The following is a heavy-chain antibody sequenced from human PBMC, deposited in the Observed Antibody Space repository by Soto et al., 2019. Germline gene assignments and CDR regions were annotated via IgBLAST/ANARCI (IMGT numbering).Heavy chain of an antibody. D-gene: IGHD3-10*02. CDR1: GYRFANYW. V-gene: IGHV5-51*01. CDR2: TSPDGSDT. Sequence: GEALKISCKGCGYRFANYWIGWVRQMPGKGLEWVGITSPDGSDTRYSPSFQGQVTISADKSITTAYLQWSSLKALDTAMYYCARLLGMSGCFDSWGQGTLVTVP. CDR3: ARLLGMSGCFDS. J-gene: IGHJ5*01.